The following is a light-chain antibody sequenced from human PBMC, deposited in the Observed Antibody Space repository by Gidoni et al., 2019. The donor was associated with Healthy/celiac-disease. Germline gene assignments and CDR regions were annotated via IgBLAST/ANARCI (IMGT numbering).Light chain of an antibody. CDR3: CSYAGSMGV. CDR1: SSDVGSYNL. Sequence: QSALTQPASVSGSPGQSITISCTGTSSDVGSYNLVSWYQQHPGKAPKLMIYEGSKRPSGGSNRFSGSKSGNTASLTISGLQAEDEADYYCCSYAGSMGVFGGGTKLTVL. CDR2: EGS. J-gene: IGLJ2*01. V-gene: IGLV2-23*01.